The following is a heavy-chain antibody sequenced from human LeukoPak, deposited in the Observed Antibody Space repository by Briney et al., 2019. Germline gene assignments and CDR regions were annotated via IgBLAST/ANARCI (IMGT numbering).Heavy chain of an antibody. Sequence: SVKVSCKASGGTFISYAISWVRQAPGQGLEWMGGIIPIFGTANYAQKFQGRVTITADESTSTAYMELSSLRSEDTAVYYCARGTAVAGTDYYGMDVWGQGTTVTVSS. CDR3: ARGTAVAGTDYYGMDV. V-gene: IGHV1-69*13. J-gene: IGHJ6*02. D-gene: IGHD6-19*01. CDR1: GGTFISYA. CDR2: IIPIFGTA.